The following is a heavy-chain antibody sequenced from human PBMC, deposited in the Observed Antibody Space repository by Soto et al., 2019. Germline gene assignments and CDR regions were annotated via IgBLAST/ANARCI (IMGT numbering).Heavy chain of an antibody. Sequence: PGESLKISCSASGFPFTKSCMTLVLQAPGKGLEWVGRIRSKTSSETREYAAPVKGRFTISRDDSKNMLYLEMNSLKIEDTGVYYCTTDGFTGIVGIWGQGTMVTVSS. CDR3: TTDGFTGIVGI. D-gene: IGHD3-22*01. CDR1: GFPFTKSC. J-gene: IGHJ3*02. CDR2: IRSKTSSETR. V-gene: IGHV3-15*01.